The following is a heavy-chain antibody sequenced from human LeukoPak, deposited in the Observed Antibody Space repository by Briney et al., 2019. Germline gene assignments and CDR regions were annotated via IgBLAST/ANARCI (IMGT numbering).Heavy chain of an antibody. CDR1: GFTFSSFS. V-gene: IGHV3-21*04. J-gene: IGHJ3*01. D-gene: IGHD3-10*01. CDR3: AKAIVSYYGSGRDDAFDV. Sequence: GGSLRLSCAASGFTFSSFSMNWVRQAPGRGLEWVSSIISSSGYIHYADSAKGRFTISRDNSKNTLYLQMNSLRAEDTALYYCAKAIVSYYGSGRDDAFDVWGQGTMVTVSS. CDR2: IISSSGYI.